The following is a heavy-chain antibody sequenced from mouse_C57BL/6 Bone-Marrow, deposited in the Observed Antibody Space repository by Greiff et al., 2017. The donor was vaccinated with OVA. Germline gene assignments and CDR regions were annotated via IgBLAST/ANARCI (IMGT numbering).Heavy chain of an antibody. J-gene: IGHJ2*01. V-gene: IGHV5-12*01. CDR3: ARHGDSLDY. Sequence: EVQVVESGGGLVQPGGSLKLSCAASGFTFSDYYMYWVRQTPEKRLEWVAYISNGGGSTYYPDTVKGRFTISRDNAKNTLYLQMSRLKSEDTAMDYCARHGDSLDYWGQGTTLTVSS. CDR2: ISNGGGST. CDR1: GFTFSDYY. D-gene: IGHD3-3*01.